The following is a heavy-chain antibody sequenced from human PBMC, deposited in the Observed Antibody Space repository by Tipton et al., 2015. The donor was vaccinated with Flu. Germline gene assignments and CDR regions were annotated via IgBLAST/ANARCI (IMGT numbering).Heavy chain of an antibody. CDR1: GYTFTSYN. J-gene: IGHJ3*01. CDR3: ARDKGCGTYTFDV. CDR2: IYPAGGGI. D-gene: IGHD1-1*01. V-gene: IGHV1-46*01. Sequence: QVQLVQSGAEVKKPGASVKVSCKASGYTFTSYNMHWVRQAPGQGLEWMGIIYPAGGGISYAQKFQGRVIMTRDKSTGTVHMELSSLRSDDTAMYYCARDKGCGTYTFDVWGQGTMVTVSS.